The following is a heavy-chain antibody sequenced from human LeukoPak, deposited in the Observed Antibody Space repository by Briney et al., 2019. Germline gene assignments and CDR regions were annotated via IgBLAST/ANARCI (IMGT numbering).Heavy chain of an antibody. J-gene: IGHJ4*02. Sequence: PGGSLRLSCAASGFTFSSYEMNWVRQAPGKGLEWVSYISSSGSTIYYADSVKGRFTISRDNAKNSLYRQMNSLRAEDTAVYYCARSPGLYSYGSVYWGQGTLVTVSS. CDR1: GFTFSSYE. D-gene: IGHD5-18*01. V-gene: IGHV3-48*03. CDR3: ARSPGLYSYGSVY. CDR2: ISSSGSTI.